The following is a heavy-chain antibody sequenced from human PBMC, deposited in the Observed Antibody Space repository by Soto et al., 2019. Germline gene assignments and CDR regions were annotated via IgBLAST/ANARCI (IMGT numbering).Heavy chain of an antibody. J-gene: IGHJ4*02. CDR1: GFSLSTSGMC. CDR2: IDWDDDK. V-gene: IGHV2-70*01. D-gene: IGHD3-10*01. CDR3: ARGVGDLLWKARPYYFDY. Sequence: LTLTCTFSGFSLSTSGMCVSWIRQPPGKALEWLALIDWDDDKYYSTSLKTRLTISKGTSKNQVVLTMTNMDPVDTATYYCARGVGDLLWKARPYYFDYWGQGTLVTVSS.